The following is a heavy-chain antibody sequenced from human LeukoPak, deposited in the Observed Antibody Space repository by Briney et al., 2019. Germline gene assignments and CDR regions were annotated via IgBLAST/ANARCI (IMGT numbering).Heavy chain of an antibody. CDR1: GYSISSSYY. CDR2: IYTSGST. D-gene: IGHD1-26*01. V-gene: IGHV4-4*07. J-gene: IGHJ4*02. Sequence: SETLSLTCTVSGYSISSSYYWSWIRQPAGKGLEWIGRIYTSGSTNYNPSLKSRVTMSVDTSKNQFSLKLSSVTAADTAVYYCARHGSEGGATHLDYWGQGTLVTVSS. CDR3: ARHGSEGGATHLDY.